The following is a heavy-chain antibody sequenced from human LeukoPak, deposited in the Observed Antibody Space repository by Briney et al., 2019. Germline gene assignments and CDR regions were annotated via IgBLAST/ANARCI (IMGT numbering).Heavy chain of an antibody. V-gene: IGHV4-34*01. D-gene: IGHD6-13*01. CDR3: ASRFPSISSWYRVKGAPRVDY. J-gene: IGHJ4*02. CDR1: GGSFSGYY. CDR2: IKHSGST. Sequence: PSETLSLTCAVYGGSFSGYYWGWIRQPPGKGREWSGEIKHSGSTNYNPSLNSRVTIPVDTSKNQFSLKLSSVTAADTAVYYCASRFPSISSWYRVKGAPRVDYWGQGTLVTVSS.